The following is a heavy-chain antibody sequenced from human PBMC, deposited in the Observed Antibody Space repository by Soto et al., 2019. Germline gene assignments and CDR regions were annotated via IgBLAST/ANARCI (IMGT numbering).Heavy chain of an antibody. CDR2: ISYDGGNE. CDR1: RFSFSTYA. V-gene: IGHV3-30-3*01. J-gene: IGHJ3*02. CDR3: ARDRSGSHEIDDPVDI. D-gene: IGHD1-26*01. Sequence: QVQLVESGGGVVQPGRSLRLSCAASRFSFSTYAIRWVRQAPGKGLEWVAGISYDGGNEYYADSVKGRFTIARDNSKSTLYLKMNSLAPDDTAVYYCARDRSGSHEIDDPVDIWGRGTMVSVSS.